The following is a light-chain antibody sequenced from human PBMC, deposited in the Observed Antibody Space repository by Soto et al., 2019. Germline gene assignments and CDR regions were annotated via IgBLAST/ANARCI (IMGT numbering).Light chain of an antibody. CDR3: LQNNSYPVT. Sequence: DIQMTQSPSSLSASVGDRVTITCQASQDISNYLGWYQQKPGKAPKRLIYSASSLQSGVPPRFSGSGSGTEFTLTISSLQPEDFATYYCLQNNSYPVTFGQGTKVDI. CDR1: QDISNY. J-gene: IGKJ1*01. V-gene: IGKV1-17*01. CDR2: SAS.